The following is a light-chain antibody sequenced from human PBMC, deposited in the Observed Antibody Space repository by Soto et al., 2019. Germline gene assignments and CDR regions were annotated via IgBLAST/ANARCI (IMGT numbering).Light chain of an antibody. CDR2: EGS. J-gene: IGLJ2*01. CDR1: SSDVGSYNL. V-gene: IGLV2-23*01. CDR3: CSYAGHRV. Sequence: QSVLTQPASVSGSPGQSITISCTGTSSDVGSYNLVSWYQQHPGKAPKLMIYEGSKRPSGVSNRFSGSKSGDTASLTISGLQAEDEADYYCCSYAGHRVFGGGTKVTVL.